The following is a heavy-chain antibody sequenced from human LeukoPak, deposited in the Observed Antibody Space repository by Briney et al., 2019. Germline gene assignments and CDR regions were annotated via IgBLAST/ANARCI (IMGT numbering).Heavy chain of an antibody. CDR2: IKEDGSEK. CDR3: ARATEGYSYGYRVYCYYSMDV. Sequence: GGSLRLSCAASGFSFSSYWMSWVRQAPGKGLEWVANIKEDGSEKYYVDSVKGRFTFSRDNAKNSLFLQMNSLRAEDTAVYYCARATEGYSYGYRVYCYYSMDVWWKGTTVTVSS. J-gene: IGHJ6*03. CDR1: GFSFSSYW. D-gene: IGHD5-18*01. V-gene: IGHV3-7*01.